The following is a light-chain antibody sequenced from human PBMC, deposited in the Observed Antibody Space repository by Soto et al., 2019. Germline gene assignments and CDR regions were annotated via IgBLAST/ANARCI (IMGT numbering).Light chain of an antibody. CDR3: QQSHGYSWT. Sequence: DSQRTLSQATLSASVGDRVNITCRASQSSSSWLAWYQQKPGKAPKLLIFDASSFESGVPSRFSGSGSGTEFNLTIPGLQPDDFATHYRQQSHGYSWTFGQGTKVDIK. V-gene: IGKV1-5*01. CDR2: DAS. J-gene: IGKJ1*01. CDR1: QSSSSW.